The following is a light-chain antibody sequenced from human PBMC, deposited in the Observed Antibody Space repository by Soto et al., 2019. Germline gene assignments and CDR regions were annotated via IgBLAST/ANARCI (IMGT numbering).Light chain of an antibody. CDR1: GRDVGGYNY. V-gene: IGLV2-8*01. CDR2: EVS. J-gene: IGLJ1*01. Sequence: TQPPSAAGSLGHGGTIFCTGNGRDVGGYNYVSWYQQHPGKAPKLMIYEVSKRPSGVPDRFSGSTSGSTASLTVSVLQAEDEADYYCYAYAGCNNVFGAVTKFTVL. CDR3: YAYAGCNNV.